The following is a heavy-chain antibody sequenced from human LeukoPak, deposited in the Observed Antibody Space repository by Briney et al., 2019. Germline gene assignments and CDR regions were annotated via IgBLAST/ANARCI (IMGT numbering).Heavy chain of an antibody. CDR2: ISAYNGIT. V-gene: IGHV1-18*01. D-gene: IGHD1-26*01. CDR3: ARGAVVGATPAVFDY. J-gene: IGHJ4*02. CDR1: GYTFTSYG. Sequence: ASVKVSCKASGYTFTSYGISWVRQAPGQGLEWMGWISAYNGITNYAQKLQGRVTMTTDTSTSTAYMELRSLRSDDTAVYYCARGAVVGATPAVFDYWGQGTLVTVSS.